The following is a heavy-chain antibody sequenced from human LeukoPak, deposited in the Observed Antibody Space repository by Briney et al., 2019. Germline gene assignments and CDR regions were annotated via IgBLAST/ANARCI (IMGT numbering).Heavy chain of an antibody. D-gene: IGHD3-22*01. J-gene: IGHJ6*03. CDR1: GFTFSSYW. Sequence: PGGSLRLSCAASGFTFSSYWMSWVRQASGKGLEWVANIKQDGSEKYYVDSVKGRFTISRDNAKNSLYLQMNSLRAEDTAVYYCARDRVGYYDSSGYYYLDVWGQGTTVTVSS. CDR3: ARDRVGYYDSSGYYYLDV. CDR2: IKQDGSEK. V-gene: IGHV3-7*01.